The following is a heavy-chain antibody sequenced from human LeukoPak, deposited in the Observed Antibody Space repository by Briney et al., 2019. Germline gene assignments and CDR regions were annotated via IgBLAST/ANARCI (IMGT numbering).Heavy chain of an antibody. D-gene: IGHD3-3*01. V-gene: IGHV4-38-2*01. CDR1: GYSISSGYY. CDR3: ASHQYYDFWSGWTGAFDI. J-gene: IGHJ3*02. Sequence: SETLSLTCAVSGYSISSGYYWGWIRQPPGKGLEWIGSIYHSGSTYYNPSLKSRVTISVDTSKNQFSLKLSSVTAADTAVYYCASHQYYDFWSGWTGAFDIWVQGTMVTVSS. CDR2: IYHSGST.